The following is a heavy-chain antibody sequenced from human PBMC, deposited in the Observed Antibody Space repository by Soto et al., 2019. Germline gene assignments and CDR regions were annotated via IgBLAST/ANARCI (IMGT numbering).Heavy chain of an antibody. CDR3: ARGIGYDWEYYYYYMDV. CDR2: IYYSGST. V-gene: IGHV4-59*01. Sequence: QVQLQESGPGLVKPSETLSLTCTVSGGSISSYYWSWIRQPPGKGLEWIGDIYYSGSTNYNPSLKSRVTRSVDTSKNHFSLKLSSVTAADTAVYYCARGIGYDWEYYYYYMDVWGKGTRVTVSS. J-gene: IGHJ6*03. CDR1: GGSISSYY. D-gene: IGHD5-12*01.